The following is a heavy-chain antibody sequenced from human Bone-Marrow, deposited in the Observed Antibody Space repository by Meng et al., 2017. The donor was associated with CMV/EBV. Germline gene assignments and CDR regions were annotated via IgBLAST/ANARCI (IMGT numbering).Heavy chain of an antibody. V-gene: IGHV3-53*01. CDR2: IYSGGST. CDR3: ARSLDFTYYYYGMDV. Sequence: ETLSLTCTVSGGSISSYYMSWVRQAPGKGLEWVSVIYSGGSTYYADSVKGRFTISRDNSKNTLYLQMNSLRAEDTAVYYCARSLDFTYYYYGMDVWGQGTTVTVSS. CDR1: GGSISSYY. D-gene: IGHD1-1*01. J-gene: IGHJ6*02.